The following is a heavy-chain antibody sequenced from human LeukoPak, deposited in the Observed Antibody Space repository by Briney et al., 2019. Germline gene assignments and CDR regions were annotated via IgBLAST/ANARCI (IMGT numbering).Heavy chain of an antibody. CDR3: TTLGYHLDS. CDR2: IAGSDTTT. Sequence: PGGSLRLSCAASGFDFGAYKMNWVRQAPGKGLEWVSYIAGSDTTTYYADSVKGRFTISRDNAKNSLYLQMTSLRAEDTALYDCTTLGYHLDSWGEGALVTLSS. D-gene: IGHD3-22*01. CDR1: GFDFGAYK. V-gene: IGHV3-48*03. J-gene: IGHJ4*02.